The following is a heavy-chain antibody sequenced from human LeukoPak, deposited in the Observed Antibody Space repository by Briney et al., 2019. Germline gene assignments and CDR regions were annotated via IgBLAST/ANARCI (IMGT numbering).Heavy chain of an antibody. CDR3: ARVGYYYDSSGIDY. CDR2: INPNSGGT. V-gene: IGHV1-2*02. J-gene: IGHJ4*02. CDR1: GYTFTGYY. Sequence: ASVKVSRKASGYTFTGYYMHWVRQAPGQGLEWMGWINPNSGGTNYAQKFQGRVTMTRDTSISTAYMELSRLRSDDTAVYYCARVGYYYDSSGIDYWGQGTLVTVSS. D-gene: IGHD3-22*01.